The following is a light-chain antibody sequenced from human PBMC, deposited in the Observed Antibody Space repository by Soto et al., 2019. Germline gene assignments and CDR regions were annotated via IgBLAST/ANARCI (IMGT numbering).Light chain of an antibody. CDR3: QQLNSYPLT. J-gene: IGKJ4*01. CDR2: AAS. CDR1: QGISSY. Sequence: DIQLTQSTSFLSASVGDRVTITCRASQGISSYLAWYQQTPGKAPKLLIYAASTLQSGVPSRFSGSGSGTEFTLTISSLQPEDFATYYCQQLNSYPLTFGGGTKVEIK. V-gene: IGKV1-9*01.